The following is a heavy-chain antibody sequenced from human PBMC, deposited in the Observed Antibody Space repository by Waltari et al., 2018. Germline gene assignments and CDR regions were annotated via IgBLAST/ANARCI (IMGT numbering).Heavy chain of an antibody. V-gene: IGHV1-2*06. D-gene: IGHD1-26*01. CDR2: INPNSGGT. CDR3: ARTPEWELPNY. J-gene: IGHJ4*02. CDR1: GYTLTGSW. Sequence: QVQLVQSEAVENNPGASVTVSCTAGGYTLTGSWLQRKRQAPGQGLEWMGRINPNSGGTNYAQKFQGRVTMTRDTSISTAYMELSRLRSDDTAVYYCARTPEWELPNYWGQGTLVTVSS.